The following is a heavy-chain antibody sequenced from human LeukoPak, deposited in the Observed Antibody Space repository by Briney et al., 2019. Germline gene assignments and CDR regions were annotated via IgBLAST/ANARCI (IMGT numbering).Heavy chain of an antibody. CDR1: GGSFSGYY. J-gene: IGHJ4*02. Sequence: PSETLSLTCAVYGGSFSGYYWSWIRQPPGKGLEWIGEINHSGSTNYNPSLKNRVTISVDTSKNQFSLKLSSVTAADTAVYYCARGLNWNYNYWGRGTLVTVSS. CDR2: INHSGST. V-gene: IGHV4-34*01. CDR3: ARGLNWNYNY. D-gene: IGHD1-7*01.